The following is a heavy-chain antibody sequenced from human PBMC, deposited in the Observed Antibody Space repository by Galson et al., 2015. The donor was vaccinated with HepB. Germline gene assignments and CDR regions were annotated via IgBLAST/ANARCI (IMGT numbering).Heavy chain of an antibody. CDR2: TKQDGSEK. CDR1: GFTFSSYW. Sequence: SLRLSCAASGFTFSSYWMSWVRQAPGKGLEWVANTKQDGSEKYYVDSVKGRFTISRDNAKNSLYLQMNSLRAEDTAVYYCARDLRGSGWYVDYWGQGTLVTVSP. CDR3: ARDLRGSGWYVDY. D-gene: IGHD6-19*01. J-gene: IGHJ4*02. V-gene: IGHV3-7*01.